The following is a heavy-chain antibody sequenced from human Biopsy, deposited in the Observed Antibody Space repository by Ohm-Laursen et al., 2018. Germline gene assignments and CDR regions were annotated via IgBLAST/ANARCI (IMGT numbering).Heavy chain of an antibody. J-gene: IGHJ4*02. D-gene: IGHD6-19*01. Sequence: GTLSLTCSVSGYSISSDYRWGWIRQSPGKTLEWLGNIFKDGNTHYNPSRRNRLIISIETSKNQFSLMMTSVSGADTAVYFCARVGSGWAPFDKWGPGTLVTVSS. CDR2: IFKDGNT. V-gene: IGHV4-38-2*02. CDR1: GYSISSDYR. CDR3: ARVGSGWAPFDK.